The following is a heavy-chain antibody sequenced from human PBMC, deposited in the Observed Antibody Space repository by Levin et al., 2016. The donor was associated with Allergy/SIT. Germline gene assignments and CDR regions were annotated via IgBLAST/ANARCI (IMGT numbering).Heavy chain of an antibody. CDR3: AREKNSGSPYYYGMDV. CDR2: IYTSGST. D-gene: IGHD3-10*01. V-gene: IGHV4-4*07. Sequence: SETLSLTCTVSGGSISSYYWSWIRQPAGKGLEWIGRIYTSGSTNYNPSLKSRVTMSVDTSKNQFSLKLSSVTAADTAVYYCAREKNSGSPYYYGMDVWGQGTTVTVSS. CDR1: GGSISSYY. J-gene: IGHJ6*02.